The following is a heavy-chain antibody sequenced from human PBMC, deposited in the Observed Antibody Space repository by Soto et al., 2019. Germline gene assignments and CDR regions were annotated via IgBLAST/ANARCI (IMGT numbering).Heavy chain of an antibody. V-gene: IGHV3-30*18. Sequence: QVQLVESGGGVVQPGRSLRLSCAASGFTFSSYGMHWVRQAPGKGLEWVAVISYDGSNKYYADSVKGRFTISRDNSKNTLYMQMNSLRAEDTAVYYCAKDRGGMVRGVIDFAYWGQGTLVTVSS. CDR2: ISYDGSNK. J-gene: IGHJ4*02. CDR3: AKDRGGMVRGVIDFAY. D-gene: IGHD3-10*01. CDR1: GFTFSSYG.